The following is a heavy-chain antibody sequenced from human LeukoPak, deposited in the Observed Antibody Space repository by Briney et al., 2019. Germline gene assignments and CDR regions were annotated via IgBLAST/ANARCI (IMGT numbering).Heavy chain of an antibody. V-gene: IGHV3-53*01. Sequence: AGGSLRLSCAASGFTVSSNYMSWVRQAPGKGLEWVSAIYSGGSTYYADSVKGRFTISRDNSKNTLYLQMNSLRAEDTAVYYCARASSSWYGYYYYYYMDVWGKGTTVTISS. CDR2: IYSGGST. CDR3: ARASSSWYGYYYYYYMDV. CDR1: GFTVSSNY. J-gene: IGHJ6*03. D-gene: IGHD6-13*01.